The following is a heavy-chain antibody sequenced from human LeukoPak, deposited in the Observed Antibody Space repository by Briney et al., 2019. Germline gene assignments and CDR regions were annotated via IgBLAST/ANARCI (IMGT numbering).Heavy chain of an antibody. D-gene: IGHD4-17*01. Sequence: SGTLSLTCAVSGGSISSNNWWGWVRQPPGKGLEWIGEIYHSGSPNYNPSLKSRVTISVDKSRNHFSLNLSSVTAADTAVYYCARSTVSDWYFDLWGRGTLVTVSS. CDR1: GGSISSNNW. J-gene: IGHJ2*01. CDR2: IYHSGSP. CDR3: ARSTVSDWYFDL. V-gene: IGHV4-4*02.